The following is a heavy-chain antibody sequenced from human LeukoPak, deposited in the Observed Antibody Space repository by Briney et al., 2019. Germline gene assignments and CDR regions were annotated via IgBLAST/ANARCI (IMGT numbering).Heavy chain of an antibody. D-gene: IGHD5-12*01. CDR2: IYHSGST. Sequence: SETLSLTCTVSGYSIRSGYYWGWIRQPPGKGLEWIGSIYHSGSTYYNPSLKSRVTISVDTSKNQFSLNLMSVTAADTAVYFCARDRGYRDTERNWYFDIWGRGALVAVSS. V-gene: IGHV4-38-2*02. CDR1: GYSIRSGYY. CDR3: ARDRGYRDTERNWYFDI. J-gene: IGHJ2*01.